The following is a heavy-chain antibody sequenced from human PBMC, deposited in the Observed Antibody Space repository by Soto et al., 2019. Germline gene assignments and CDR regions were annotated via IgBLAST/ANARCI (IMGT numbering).Heavy chain of an antibody. J-gene: IGHJ4*02. CDR1: GGSINTYY. Sequence: SETLSLPCSVSGGSINTYYCSWIRQPPGKGLEWIGYVDYSGNSDSSPSLKSRVTISIDTSKKQVSLKLNSVTAADTAVYYCARNWFSVAGRFHFDYWGQGIPVTVSS. V-gene: IGHV4-59*01. D-gene: IGHD6-19*01. CDR3: ARNWFSVAGRFHFDY. CDR2: VDYSGNS.